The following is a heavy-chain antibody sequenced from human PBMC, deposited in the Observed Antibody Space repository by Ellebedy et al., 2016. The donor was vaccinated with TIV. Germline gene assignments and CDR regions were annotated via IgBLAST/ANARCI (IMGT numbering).Heavy chain of an antibody. V-gene: IGHV3-7*03. CDR3: ARRGAYGDYAVQVNSWFDR. D-gene: IGHD4-17*01. J-gene: IGHJ5*02. Sequence: GESLKISCAASGFSFRSYWMSWVRQAPGKGLEWVANIYQDGSFRFYAESVKGRFTISRDNAESSLILQMNSLRAEDTAVYYCARRGAYGDYAVQVNSWFDRWGQGTLVAVSS. CDR1: GFSFRSYW. CDR2: IYQDGSFR.